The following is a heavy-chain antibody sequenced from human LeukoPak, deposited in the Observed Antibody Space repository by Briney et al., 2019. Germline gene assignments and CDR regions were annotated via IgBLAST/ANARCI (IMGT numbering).Heavy chain of an antibody. Sequence: SETLSLTCAVYGGSFSGYYCNWIRQPPGKGLEWIGEINHSGSTNYNPSLKSRVTISVDTSKNQFSLKLSSVTAADTAVYYCATSPMWFGELFGSYYMDVWGKETTVTISS. J-gene: IGHJ6*03. CDR1: GGSFSGYY. CDR3: ATSPMWFGELFGSYYMDV. D-gene: IGHD3-10*01. V-gene: IGHV4-34*01. CDR2: INHSGST.